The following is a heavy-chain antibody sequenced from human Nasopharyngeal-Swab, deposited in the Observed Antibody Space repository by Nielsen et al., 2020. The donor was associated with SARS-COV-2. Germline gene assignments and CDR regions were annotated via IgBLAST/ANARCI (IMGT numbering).Heavy chain of an antibody. CDR3: ARVFNRVSEIAAADPNIYYYYGMDV. CDR1: GFTFSSYS. V-gene: IGHV3-21*01. CDR2: ISSSSSYI. Sequence: GESLKISCAASGFTFSSYSMNWVRQAPGKGLEWVSSISSSSSYIYYADSVKGRFTISRDNAKNSPYLQMNSLRAEDTAVYYCARVFNRVSEIAAADPNIYYYYGMDVWGQGTTVTVSS. D-gene: IGHD6-13*01. J-gene: IGHJ6*02.